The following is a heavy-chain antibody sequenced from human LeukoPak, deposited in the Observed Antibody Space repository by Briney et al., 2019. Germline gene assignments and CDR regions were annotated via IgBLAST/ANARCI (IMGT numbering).Heavy chain of an antibody. J-gene: IGHJ6*03. CDR1: GFTVSSNY. CDR3: ARGPYDSSGRYYYYYYMDV. V-gene: IGHV3-53*01. D-gene: IGHD3-22*01. CDR2: IYSGGST. Sequence: GGSLRLSCAASGFTVSSNYMSWVRQAPGKGLERVSVIYSGGSTYYADSVKGRFTISRDNSKNTLYLQMNSLRAEDTAVYYCARGPYDSSGRYYYYYYMDVWGKGTTVTISS.